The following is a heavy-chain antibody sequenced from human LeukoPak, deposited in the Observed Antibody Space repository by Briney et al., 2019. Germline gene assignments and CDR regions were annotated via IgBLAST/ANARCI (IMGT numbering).Heavy chain of an antibody. V-gene: IGHV3-7*01. Sequence: GGSLRLSCAVSGFTFSSWWMTWVRQAPGKGLEWVANIKQDGSEKNYVDSVKGRFTISRDNAKNSLDLQMNRLRAEDTAVYYCARGIGSSSWPLALWGQGTLVIVSS. CDR1: GFTFSSWW. D-gene: IGHD6-13*01. CDR2: IKQDGSEK. J-gene: IGHJ4*02. CDR3: ARGIGSSSWPLAL.